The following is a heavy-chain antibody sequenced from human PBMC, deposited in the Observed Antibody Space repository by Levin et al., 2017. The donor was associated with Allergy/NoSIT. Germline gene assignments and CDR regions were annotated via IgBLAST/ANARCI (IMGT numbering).Heavy chain of an antibody. Sequence: SQTLSLPCTVSGDSLRTSYWTWIRQPAGKGLEWIGRIYPRGATDYNSSLRSRVTMSLDTSKNQFSLRLTSVTAADTAVYFCARDRSNHAGKFDYWGPGTLVTVSS. CDR3: ARDRSNHAGKFDY. CDR2: IYPRGAT. D-gene: IGHD1-26*01. V-gene: IGHV4-4*07. CDR1: GDSLRTSY. J-gene: IGHJ4*02.